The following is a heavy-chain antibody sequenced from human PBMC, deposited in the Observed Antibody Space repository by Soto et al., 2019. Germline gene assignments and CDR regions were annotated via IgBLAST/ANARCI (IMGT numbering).Heavy chain of an antibody. V-gene: IGHV4-30-4*01. Sequence: SETLSLTCAVSGDSISNLDYFWAWIRQPPGQALEYIGYIYKSATTYYNPSFESRVAISVDTSKSQFSLNVTSVTAADTAVYFCARGRYCLTGRCFPNWFDSSGQGALVPVS. CDR2: IYKSATT. CDR1: GDSISNLDYF. J-gene: IGHJ5*01. CDR3: ARGRYCLTGRCFPNWFDS. D-gene: IGHD7-27*01.